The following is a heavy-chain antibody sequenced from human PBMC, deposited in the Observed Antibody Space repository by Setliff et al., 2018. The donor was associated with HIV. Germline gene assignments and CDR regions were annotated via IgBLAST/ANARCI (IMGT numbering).Heavy chain of an antibody. V-gene: IGHV4-39*01. D-gene: IGHD2-8*01. CDR2: IFYTGNT. Sequence: PSETFSLTCSVSGGSISSSTYYWGWIRQPPGKGLEWIGDIFYTGNTYYNPSLKSRVAISVDTSENQFSLKLNSVTAADTAVYYCARRGRDGVLIVFATGFDPWGQGTPVTVSS. J-gene: IGHJ5*02. CDR3: ARRGRDGVLIVFATGFDP. CDR1: GGSISSSTYY.